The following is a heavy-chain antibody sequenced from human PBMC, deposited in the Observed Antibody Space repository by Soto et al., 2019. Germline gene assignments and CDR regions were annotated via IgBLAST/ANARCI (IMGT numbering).Heavy chain of an antibody. Sequence: QLQLQESGPGLVKPSETLSLTCTVSGGSMSTDYWSWIRQPAGKGLEWIGRVYVSGSTDYNPSLRIRITVSADASKNQFSLKLTSVTAADTAVYFYAKERGNLRTGDAFDIWGQGTMVIVSS. J-gene: IGHJ3*02. V-gene: IGHV4-4*07. D-gene: IGHD3-10*02. CDR2: VYVSGST. CDR1: GGSMSTDY. CDR3: AKERGNLRTGDAFDI.